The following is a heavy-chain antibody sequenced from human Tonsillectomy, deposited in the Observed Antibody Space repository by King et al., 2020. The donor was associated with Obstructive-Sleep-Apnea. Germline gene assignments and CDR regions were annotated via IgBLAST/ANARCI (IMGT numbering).Heavy chain of an antibody. D-gene: IGHD3-10*01. V-gene: IGHV4-30-4*01. J-gene: IGHJ4*02. CDR1: GASISSGDYY. CDR3: ARDYRESFRGVIIPFDY. Sequence: VQLQESGPRLVKPSQTLSLACAVSGASISSGDYYWSWIHQPPGKGLEWIGYISYSGSTSYNPSLKSRVTISSDTSKNQFSLQLSSMTVADTAVYYCARDYRESFRGVIIPFDYWGQGTLVIVSS. CDR2: ISYSGST.